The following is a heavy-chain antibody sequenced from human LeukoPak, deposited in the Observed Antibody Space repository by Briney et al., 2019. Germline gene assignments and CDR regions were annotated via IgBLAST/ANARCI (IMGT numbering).Heavy chain of an antibody. CDR1: GFTFSSYG. J-gene: IGHJ4*02. CDR2: IWYDGSNK. CDR3: AGGYCSSTSCFDY. Sequence: GRSLRLSCAASGFTFSSYGMRWVRQAPGKGLEWVAVIWYDGSNKYYADSVKGRFTISRDNSKNTLYLQMNSLRAEDTAVYYCAGGYCSSTSCFDYWGQGTLVTVSS. D-gene: IGHD2-2*01. V-gene: IGHV3-33*01.